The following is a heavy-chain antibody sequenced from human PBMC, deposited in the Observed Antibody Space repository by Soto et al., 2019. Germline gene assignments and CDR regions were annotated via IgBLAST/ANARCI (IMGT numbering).Heavy chain of an antibody. CDR3: ARVGSSGAFDY. Sequence: GGSLRLSCVASGFTFSTYWMYWVRQAPGKGLVWVSRISDGSSTSYADSVKGRFTISRDNAKNTLYLQMNSLRAEDTAVYYCARVGSSGAFDYWGQGTLVTVS. V-gene: IGHV3-74*01. CDR2: ISDGSST. CDR1: GFTFSTYW. J-gene: IGHJ4*02. D-gene: IGHD6-19*01.